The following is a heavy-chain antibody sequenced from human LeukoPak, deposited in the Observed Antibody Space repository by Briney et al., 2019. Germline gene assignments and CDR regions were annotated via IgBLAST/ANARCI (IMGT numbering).Heavy chain of an antibody. V-gene: IGHV1-46*01. CDR3: ARGVSSGWYNIGWFDP. Sequence: ASVKVSCKASGYTFTSNYIHWVRQAPGQGLEWMGMIYPRDGSTSYAQKFQGRVTVTRDTSTSTVYMELSSLRSEDTAVYYCARGVSSGWYNIGWFDPWGQGTLVTVSS. CDR2: IYPRDGST. D-gene: IGHD6-19*01. J-gene: IGHJ5*02. CDR1: GYTFTSNY.